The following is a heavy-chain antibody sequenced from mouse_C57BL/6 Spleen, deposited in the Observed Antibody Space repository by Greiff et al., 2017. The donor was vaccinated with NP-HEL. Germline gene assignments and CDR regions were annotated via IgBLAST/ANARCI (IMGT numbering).Heavy chain of an antibody. J-gene: IGHJ2*01. D-gene: IGHD1-1*01. CDR3: ARRGSSYADY. CDR2: IYPGSGST. Sequence: QVQLKESGAELVKPGASVKMSCKASGYTFTSYWITWVKQRPGQGLEWIGDIYPGSGSTNYNEKFKSKATLTVDKSSSTAYMQLSSLTSEDSAVYYCARRGSSYADYWGQGTTLTVSS. CDR1: GYTFTSYW. V-gene: IGHV1-55*01.